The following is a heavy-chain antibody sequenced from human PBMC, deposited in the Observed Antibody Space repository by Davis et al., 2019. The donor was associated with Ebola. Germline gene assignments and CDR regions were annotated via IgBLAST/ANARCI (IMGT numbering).Heavy chain of an antibody. D-gene: IGHD2-2*01. J-gene: IGHJ6*02. CDR1: GYTFTTYG. Sequence: AASVKVSCKASGYTFTTYGFSWVRQAPGQGLEWVGWISADNGATNYAQKFQGRITMTTDASTTTAYMEVRSLRPDDTAAYYCARDYASGYYGMDVWGQGTTVTVSS. V-gene: IGHV1-18*01. CDR3: ARDYASGYYGMDV. CDR2: ISADNGAT.